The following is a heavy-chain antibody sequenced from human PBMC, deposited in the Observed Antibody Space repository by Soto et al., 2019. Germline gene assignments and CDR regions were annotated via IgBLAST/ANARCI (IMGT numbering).Heavy chain of an antibody. J-gene: IGHJ4*02. D-gene: IGHD2-2*01. CDR3: GRCTGTSCHLGADF. CDR1: GFTFSNYA. Sequence: QVQLVESGGGVVQPGRSLRLSCAASGFTFSNYALHWVRQAPGRGLEWVALISFDGNNKYYANSVKGRFTISRDNSKNTLYLQMSSLRAEDTSVYYCGRCTGTSCHLGADFWGQGTLVIVSS. CDR2: ISFDGNNK. V-gene: IGHV3-30-3*01.